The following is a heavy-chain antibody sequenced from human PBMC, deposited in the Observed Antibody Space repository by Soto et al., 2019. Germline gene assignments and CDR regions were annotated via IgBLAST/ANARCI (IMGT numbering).Heavy chain of an antibody. D-gene: IGHD1-1*01. V-gene: IGHV4-30-4*01. Sequence: SEPLSLTCTVSGGSISIGDYYWSWIRQPPGKGLELIGYIYYSGSTYYNPSLKSRVTISVDTSKNQFSLKLSSVTGADTAVYYCARENWKHGDHWGQGTLVTVSS. CDR2: IYYSGST. CDR1: GGSISIGDYY. CDR3: ARENWKHGDH. J-gene: IGHJ4*02.